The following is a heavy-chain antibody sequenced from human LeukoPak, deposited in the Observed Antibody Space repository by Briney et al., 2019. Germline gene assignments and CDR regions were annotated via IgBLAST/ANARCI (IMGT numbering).Heavy chain of an antibody. V-gene: IGHV4-34*01. CDR1: GGSFSNYY. CDR2: ITHHGRT. D-gene: IGHD4-17*01. Sequence: SETLSLTCAIYGGSFSNYYYNWVRQPPGKGLEWIGEITHHGRTNYNPSLKSRVTISVETSKNQFSLKLSSVAAADTAVYYCATIYGDFSDFDYWGQGTLVTVSS. CDR3: ATIYGDFSDFDY. J-gene: IGHJ4*02.